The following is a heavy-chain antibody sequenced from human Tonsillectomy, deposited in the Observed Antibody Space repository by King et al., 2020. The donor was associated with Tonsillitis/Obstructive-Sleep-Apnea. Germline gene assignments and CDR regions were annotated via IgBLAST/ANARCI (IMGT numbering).Heavy chain of an antibody. CDR2: ISAYNGDT. V-gene: IGHV1-18*01. Sequence: QLVQSGAEVKKPGASVKVSCKASGYTFSTYGISWVRQAPGQGLEWMGWISAYNGDTNYAQKLQDRVTMTTDTSTSTAYTEVRSLRSDDTAVYYCARDSRSHYYDTSGYYTIEYWGQGTLVTVSS. CDR3: ARDSRSHYYDTSGYYTIEY. CDR1: GYTFSTYG. D-gene: IGHD3-22*01. J-gene: IGHJ4*02.